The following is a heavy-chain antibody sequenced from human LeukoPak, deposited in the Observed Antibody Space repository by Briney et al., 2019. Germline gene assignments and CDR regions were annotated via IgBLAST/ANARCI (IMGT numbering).Heavy chain of an antibody. D-gene: IGHD3-22*01. CDR1: GGSLSGYY. Sequence: SETLSLTCAVYGGSLSGYYWSWIRQPPGKGLEWIGEINHSGSTNYNPSLKSRVTISVDTSKNQFSLKLSSVTAADTAVYYCARVLVVITKRYYMDVWGKGTTVTVSS. J-gene: IGHJ6*03. V-gene: IGHV4-34*01. CDR2: INHSGST. CDR3: ARVLVVITKRYYMDV.